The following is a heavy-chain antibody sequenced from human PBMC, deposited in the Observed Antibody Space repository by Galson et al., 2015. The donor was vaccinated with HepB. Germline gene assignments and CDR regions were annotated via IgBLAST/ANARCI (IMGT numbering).Heavy chain of an antibody. D-gene: IGHD2-15*01. CDR3: ARSIVVVVAATRADAFDI. Sequence: SLRLSCAASGFTFSSYWMSWVRQAPGKGLEWVANIKQDGSEKYYVDSVEGRFTISRDNAKNSLYLQMNSLRAEDTAVYYCARSIVVVVAATRADAFDIWGQGTMVTVSS. CDR1: GFTFSSYW. J-gene: IGHJ3*02. CDR2: IKQDGSEK. V-gene: IGHV3-7*03.